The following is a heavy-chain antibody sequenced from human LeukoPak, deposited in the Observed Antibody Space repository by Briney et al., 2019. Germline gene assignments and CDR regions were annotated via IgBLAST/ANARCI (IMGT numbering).Heavy chain of an antibody. CDR2: IGYDGSNK. D-gene: IGHD4-17*01. J-gene: IGHJ3*02. V-gene: IGHV3-30*02. CDR1: RFTFSSYG. Sequence: GGSLRLSCAASRFTFSSYGMHWVRQAPGKGLEWVAFIGYDGSNKYYADSVKGRFTISRDNSKNTLSLQMNSLRAEDTAVYYCAKRGEGAFDIWGQGTMVTVSS. CDR3: AKRGEGAFDI.